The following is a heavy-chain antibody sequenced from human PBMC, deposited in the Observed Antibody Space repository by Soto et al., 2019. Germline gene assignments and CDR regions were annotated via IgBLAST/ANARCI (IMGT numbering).Heavy chain of an antibody. CDR2: INHSGST. CDR1: GGSFSGYY. V-gene: IGHV4-34*01. Sequence: SETLSLTCSVYGGSFSGYYWSWIRQPPGKGLEWIGEINHSGSTNYNPSLKSRVTISVDTSKNQFSLKLSSATAADTAVYYCARAPPAIAAAATEFDNWFDPWGQGTLVTVSS. J-gene: IGHJ5*02. D-gene: IGHD6-13*01. CDR3: ARAPPAIAAAATEFDNWFDP.